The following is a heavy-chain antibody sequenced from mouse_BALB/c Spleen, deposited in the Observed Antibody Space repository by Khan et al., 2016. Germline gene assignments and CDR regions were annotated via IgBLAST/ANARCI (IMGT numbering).Heavy chain of an antibody. J-gene: IGHJ2*01. CDR3: ILLRYYFDY. Sequence: EVQLLETGGGLVQPGGSRGLSCEGSGFTFSGFWMSWVRQTPGKTLEWIGDINSDGSAINYAPSIKDRFTIFRDNDKSTLYLQMSNVRSEDTATYFCILLRYYFDYWGQGTTLTVSS. D-gene: IGHD1-1*01. V-gene: IGHV11-2*02. CDR1: GFTFSGFW. CDR2: INSDGSAI.